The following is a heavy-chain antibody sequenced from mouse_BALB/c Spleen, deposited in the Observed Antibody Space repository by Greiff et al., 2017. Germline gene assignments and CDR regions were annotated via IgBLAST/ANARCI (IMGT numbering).Heavy chain of an antibody. D-gene: IGHD2-1*01. Sequence: EVMLVESGPSLVKPSQTLSLTCSVTGDSITSGYWNWIRKFPGNKLEYMGYISYSGSTYYNPSLKSRISITRDTSKNQYYLQLNSVTTEDTATYYCARRNYVNYAMDYWGQGTSVTVSS. CDR1: GDSITSGY. V-gene: IGHV3-8*02. CDR2: ISYSGST. CDR3: ARRNYVNYAMDY. J-gene: IGHJ4*01.